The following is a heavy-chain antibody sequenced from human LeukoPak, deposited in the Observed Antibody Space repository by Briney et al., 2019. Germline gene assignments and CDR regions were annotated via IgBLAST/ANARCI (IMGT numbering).Heavy chain of an antibody. D-gene: IGHD2-2*01. CDR2: IYTSGST. V-gene: IGHV4-61*02. CDR1: GGSISSGSYY. Sequence: SQTLPLTCTVSGGSISSGSYYWSWIRQPAGKGLEWIGRIYTSGSTNYNPSLKSRVTISVDTSKNQFSLKLSSVTAADTAVYYCAREGPAATGLAFNFDYWGQGTLVTVSS. CDR3: AREGPAATGLAFNFDY. J-gene: IGHJ4*02.